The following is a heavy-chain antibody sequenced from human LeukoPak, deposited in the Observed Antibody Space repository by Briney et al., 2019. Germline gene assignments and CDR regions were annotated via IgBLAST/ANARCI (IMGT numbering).Heavy chain of an antibody. CDR3: ARGLLRDGYTYTYSFDY. CDR1: GFTVSTNY. CDR2: VYMGGTT. D-gene: IGHD5-18*01. V-gene: IGHV3-66*01. Sequence: GGSLRLSCAASGFTVSTNYMNWVRQAPGKGLEWVSVVYMGGTTYYADSVKGRFTISRDSTKNTIYPQMNNLRAEDTAVYYCARGLLRDGYTYTYSFDYWGQGALVTVSS. J-gene: IGHJ4*02.